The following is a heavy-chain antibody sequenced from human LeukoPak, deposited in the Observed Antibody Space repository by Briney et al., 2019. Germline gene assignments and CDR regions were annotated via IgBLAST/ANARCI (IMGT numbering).Heavy chain of an antibody. CDR2: INGDGSTT. V-gene: IGHV3-74*01. CDR1: GFTFSSYA. CDR3: ARRNY. Sequence: QTGGSLRLSCAASGFTFSSYAMSWVRQAPGKGLVWVSRINGDGSTTSYADSVKGRFTISRDNAKNTLYLQMNTLRAEDTAVYYCARRNYWGQGTLVTVSS. J-gene: IGHJ4*02.